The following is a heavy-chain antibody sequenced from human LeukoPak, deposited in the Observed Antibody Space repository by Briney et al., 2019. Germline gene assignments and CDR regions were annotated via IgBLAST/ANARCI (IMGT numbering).Heavy chain of an antibody. Sequence: ESLXISCKGXXYXXTXXWIGWVXXMPGKGXEWXXIXYPVDSDTRYSPSFQGQVTISADKSISTAYLQWSSLKASDTAMYYCARTTESNYYDSSGHYRYYFDYWGQGILVTVSS. D-gene: IGHD3-22*01. CDR3: ARTTESNYYDSSGHYRYYFDY. J-gene: IGHJ4*02. V-gene: IGHV5-51*01. CDR2: XYPVDSDT. CDR1: XYXXTXXW.